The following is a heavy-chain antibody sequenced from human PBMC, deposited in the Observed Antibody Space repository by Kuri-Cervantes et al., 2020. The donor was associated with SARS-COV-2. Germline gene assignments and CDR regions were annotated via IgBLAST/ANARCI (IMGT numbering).Heavy chain of an antibody. CDR3: ARDPQSYCSSTSCYIPVD. V-gene: IGHV3-30*04. Sequence: GESLKISCVASGFTFRTYAVHWVRQPPGKGLEWVAVISYDESNKYYADSVKGRFTISRDNSKNTLYLQMNSLTADDTAVYYCARDPQSYCSSTSCYIPVDWGQGTMVTVSS. CDR1: GFTFRTYA. D-gene: IGHD2-2*02. J-gene: IGHJ3*01. CDR2: ISYDESNK.